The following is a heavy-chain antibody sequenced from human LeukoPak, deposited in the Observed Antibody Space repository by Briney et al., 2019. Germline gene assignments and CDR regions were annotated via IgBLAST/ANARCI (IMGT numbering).Heavy chain of an antibody. CDR2: IYYSGST. V-gene: IGHV4-59*01. Sequence: SETLSLTCTVSGGSISSYYWSWIRQPPGKGLEWIGYIYYSGSTNYNPSLKSRVTISVDTSKNQFSLKLSSVTAADTAVYYCASWSSTRYYYYGMDVWGKGTTVTVSS. J-gene: IGHJ6*04. CDR3: ASWSSTRYYYYGMDV. CDR1: GGSISSYY. D-gene: IGHD2-2*01.